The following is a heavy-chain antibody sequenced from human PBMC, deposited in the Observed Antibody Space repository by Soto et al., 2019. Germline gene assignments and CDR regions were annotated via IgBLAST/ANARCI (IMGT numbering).Heavy chain of an antibody. D-gene: IGHD3-3*02. CDR1: GFTFITYD. CDR3: VRAGISNNQIYDF. J-gene: IGHJ4*02. V-gene: IGHV3-23*01. Sequence: PGGSLRLSCAASGFTFITYDMSWVRQAPGRGLEWVSSLISSGDVTYYADSVKGRFTISRDTSKNTLYLQMNSLRTEETDVYYCVRAGISNNQIYDFWGQGTLVTVSS. CDR2: LISSGDVT.